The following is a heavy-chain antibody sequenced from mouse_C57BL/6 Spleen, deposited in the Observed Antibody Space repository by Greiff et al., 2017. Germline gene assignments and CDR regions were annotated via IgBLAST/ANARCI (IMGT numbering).Heavy chain of an antibody. CDR1: GFTFSSYA. J-gene: IGHJ2*01. D-gene: IGHD5-1*01. CDR3: ARGSNYLDY. CDR2: ISDGGSYT. V-gene: IGHV5-4*03. Sequence: EVKLVESGGGLVKPGGSLKLSCAASGFTFSSYAMSWVRQTPEKRLEWVATISDGGSYTYYPDNVKGRFTISRDNAKNNLYLQMSHLKSEDTAMYDCARGSNYLDYWGQGTTLTVSS.